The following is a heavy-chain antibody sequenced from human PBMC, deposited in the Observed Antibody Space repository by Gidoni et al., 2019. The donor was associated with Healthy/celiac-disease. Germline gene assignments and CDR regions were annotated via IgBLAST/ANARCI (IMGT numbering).Heavy chain of an antibody. CDR1: GGSIRSSSYY. D-gene: IGHD2-2*01. CDR2: IYYSGST. Sequence: QLQLQESGPGLVKPSETLSLTCTVSGGSIRSSSYYWGWIRQPPGKGLEWIGSIYYSGSTYYNPSLKSRVTISVDTSKNQFSLKLSSVTAADTAVYYCATDCSSTSCYQRGIPTDAFDIWGQGTMVTVSS. V-gene: IGHV4-39*07. CDR3: ATDCSSTSCYQRGIPTDAFDI. J-gene: IGHJ3*02.